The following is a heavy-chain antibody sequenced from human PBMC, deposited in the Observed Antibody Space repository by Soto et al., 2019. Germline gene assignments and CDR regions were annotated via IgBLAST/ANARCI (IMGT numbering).Heavy chain of an antibody. Sequence: QVQLVQSGAEVKKPGASVKVSCKASGYTFIHYYIHWVRQAPGQGLEWMAIINPNGGSTNYAQKFRGIVTVTSDTSTTTVSMELNSLGSDDTAVYFCARSLLQGDFWGHGTLVTVSS. CDR2: INPNGGST. CDR1: GYTFIHYY. V-gene: IGHV1-46*01. D-gene: IGHD2-21*01. CDR3: ARSLLQGDF. J-gene: IGHJ4*01.